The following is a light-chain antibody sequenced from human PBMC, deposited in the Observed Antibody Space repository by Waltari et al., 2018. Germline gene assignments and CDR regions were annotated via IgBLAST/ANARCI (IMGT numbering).Light chain of an antibody. Sequence: DIQMTQSPSTLSASVGDRVTITCRASQSISPWLAWYQQKPGKAPELLIYKESVLESGVPSRFSGSGSGTELTLTISSLQPADFATYYCQQYETYSYTFGQGTKLQMK. CDR2: KES. V-gene: IGKV1-5*03. J-gene: IGKJ2*01. CDR3: QQYETYSYT. CDR1: QSISPW.